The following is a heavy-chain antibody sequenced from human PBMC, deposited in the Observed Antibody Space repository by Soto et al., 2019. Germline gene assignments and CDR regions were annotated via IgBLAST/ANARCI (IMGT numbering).Heavy chain of an antibody. CDR3: ARDPAAADSRFYYYGMDV. D-gene: IGHD6-13*01. CDR2: IYYSGST. CDR1: GGSISSSSYY. Sequence: SETLSLTCTVSGGSISSSSYYWGWIRQPPGKGLEWIGSIYYSGSTYYNPSLKSRVTISVDTSKNQFSLKLSSVTAADTAVYYCARDPAAADSRFYYYGMDVWGQGTTVTVSS. V-gene: IGHV4-39*02. J-gene: IGHJ6*02.